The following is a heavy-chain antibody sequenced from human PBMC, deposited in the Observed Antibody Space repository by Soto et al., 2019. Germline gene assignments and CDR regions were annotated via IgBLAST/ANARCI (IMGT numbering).Heavy chain of an antibody. CDR3: ARGNEYYYYGMDV. Sequence: PGESLKISCKGSGYTFTTHWIGWVRQMPGKGLEWMGIIYPGDSDTTYSPTFQGQVTISADKSTSTAYLQWSSLKASDTAMYYCARGNEYYYYGMDVWGQGTTVTVSS. J-gene: IGHJ6*02. CDR1: GYTFTTHW. V-gene: IGHV5-51*01. D-gene: IGHD3-10*01. CDR2: IYPGDSDT.